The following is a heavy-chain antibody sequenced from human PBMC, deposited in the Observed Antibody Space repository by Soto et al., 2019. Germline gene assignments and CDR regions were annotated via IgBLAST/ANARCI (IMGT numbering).Heavy chain of an antibody. J-gene: IGHJ6*02. CDR3: ASPPPRIRGYSDGYDDYYGMDV. D-gene: IGHD5-18*01. CDR1: GGTFSSYA. Sequence: QVQLVQSGAEVKKPGSSVKVSCKASGGTFSSYAISWVRQAPGQGLEWMGGIIPIFGTANYAQKFQGRVTITADETTSTADMELSSLRSEDTAVYYCASPPPRIRGYSDGYDDYYGMDVWGQGTKVTVSS. CDR2: IIPIFGTA. V-gene: IGHV1-69*01.